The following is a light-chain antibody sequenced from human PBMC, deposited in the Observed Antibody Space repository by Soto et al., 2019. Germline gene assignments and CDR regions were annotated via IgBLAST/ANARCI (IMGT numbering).Light chain of an antibody. CDR1: RGLVSW. J-gene: IGKJ4*01. Sequence: DIQVTQSPSSVSASVGDRVTITCRASRGLVSWLAWYQQKPGKAPKLLIYAASSFQSGVPSRFSGSGSGTDFTLTISSLQPEDFATYYCQQTSSFPLTFGGGTKVEIK. CDR3: QQTSSFPLT. V-gene: IGKV1-12*01. CDR2: AAS.